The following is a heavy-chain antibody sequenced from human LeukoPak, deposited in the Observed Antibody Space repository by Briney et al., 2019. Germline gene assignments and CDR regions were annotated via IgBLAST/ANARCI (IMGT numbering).Heavy chain of an antibody. CDR3: ARISRYSFFDI. D-gene: IGHD2-21*01. CDR1: GGSLSTYY. V-gene: IGHV4-59*01. CDR2: VYYTGST. J-gene: IGHJ3*02. Sequence: SETLSLTCAVSGGSLSTYYWSWIRQSPGEGLEYIGYVYYTGSTNCNPSLKSRVTISVDTSNNQFSLKLSSVTAADTAVYYCARISRYSFFDIWGQGTLVTVSS.